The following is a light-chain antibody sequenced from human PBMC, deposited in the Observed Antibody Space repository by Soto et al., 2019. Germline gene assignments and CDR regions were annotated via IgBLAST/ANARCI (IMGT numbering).Light chain of an antibody. CDR2: DAS. V-gene: IGKV1-5*01. CDR3: QQSYSAPVT. Sequence: DIQMTQSPSTLSASVGDTVTITCRASQSVSTWLAWYQQKPGRAPQLLIYDASRLKTGVPSRFSGRGSGTDFTLTINSLQPEDSATYYCQQSYSAPVTFGGGTKLEIK. CDR1: QSVSTW. J-gene: IGKJ4*01.